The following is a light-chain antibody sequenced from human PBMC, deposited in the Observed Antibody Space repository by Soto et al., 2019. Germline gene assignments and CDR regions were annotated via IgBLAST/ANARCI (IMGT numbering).Light chain of an antibody. Sequence: EIVLTQSPGTLSLSPGERATLSCRASQSVSSSYLAWYQQKPGQAPRLLIYGASSRATGIPARVSGSGSGTDFTLTISRLAPEDLAVYYCEEYGSTYTFGQGTMMEIK. V-gene: IGKV3-20*01. CDR1: QSVSSSY. CDR3: EEYGSTYT. J-gene: IGKJ2*01. CDR2: GAS.